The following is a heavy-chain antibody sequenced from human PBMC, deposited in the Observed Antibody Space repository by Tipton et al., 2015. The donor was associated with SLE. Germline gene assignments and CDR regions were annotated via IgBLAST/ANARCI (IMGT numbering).Heavy chain of an antibody. CDR3: AGAWQGYCSGGTCYVLDY. CDR2: ISYSETT. CDR1: GVSISSHY. Sequence: TLSLTCTVSGVSISSHYWSWIRPPPGTGLVWIGYISYSETTNYNPSLKSRVTLSVDTSKTQFSLKRRSVTAADTAVYYCAGAWQGYCSGGTCYVLDYWGQGTLVTVSS. V-gene: IGHV4-59*11. J-gene: IGHJ4*02. D-gene: IGHD2-15*01.